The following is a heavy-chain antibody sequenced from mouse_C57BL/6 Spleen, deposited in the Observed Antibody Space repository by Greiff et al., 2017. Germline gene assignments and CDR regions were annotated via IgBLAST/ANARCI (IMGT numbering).Heavy chain of an antibody. D-gene: IGHD1-1*01. Sequence: QVQLQQPGAELVMPGASVKLSCKASGYTFTSYWMHWVKQRPGQGLEWIGEIDPSDSYTNYNQKFKGKSTLTVDKSSSTAYMQLSSLTSEDSAVYYCARMITTVPFDYWGQGTTLTVSS. CDR1: GYTFTSYW. CDR2: IDPSDSYT. CDR3: ARMITTVPFDY. V-gene: IGHV1-69*01. J-gene: IGHJ2*01.